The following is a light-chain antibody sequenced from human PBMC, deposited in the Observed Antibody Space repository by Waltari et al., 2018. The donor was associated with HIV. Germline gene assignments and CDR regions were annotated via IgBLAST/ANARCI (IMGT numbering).Light chain of an antibody. CDR1: SSDVGGYNH. J-gene: IGLJ3*02. V-gene: IGLV2-14*01. Sequence: QSALTQPASVSGSPGQSITISSTGSSSDVGGYNHVSWSKQHPGKAPKLIIFKGSNRPSVVSNRFSGSKSGNTASLTISGLQAEDEADYYCKSYTGSSTPWVFGGGTKLTVL. CDR2: KGS. CDR3: KSYTGSSTPWV.